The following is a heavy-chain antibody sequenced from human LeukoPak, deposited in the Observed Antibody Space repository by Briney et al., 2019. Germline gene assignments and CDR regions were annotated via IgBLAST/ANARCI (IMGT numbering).Heavy chain of an antibody. D-gene: IGHD3-3*01. CDR1: GGTFSSYA. CDR3: ARAHWSGYYTYYFDY. J-gene: IGHJ4*02. CDR2: IIPIFGTA. Sequence: SVKVSCKASGGTFSSYAISWVRQAPGQGLEWMGGIIPIFGTANYAQKFQGRVTITTDESTSTAYMELSRLRSEDTAVYYCARAHWSGYYTYYFDYWGQGTLVTVSS. V-gene: IGHV1-69*05.